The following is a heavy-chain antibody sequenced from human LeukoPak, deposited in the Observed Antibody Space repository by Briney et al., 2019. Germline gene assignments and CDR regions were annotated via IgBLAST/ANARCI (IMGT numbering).Heavy chain of an antibody. CDR3: ARESIQVGATYGGLDY. V-gene: IGHV3-30-3*01. CDR2: ISYDGSNK. D-gene: IGHD1-26*01. Sequence: PGRSLRLSCAASGFTFSSYAMHWVRQAPGKGLEWVAVISYDGSNKYYADSVKGRFTISRDNSKNTLYLQMNSLRAEDTAVYYCARESIQVGATYGGLDYWGQGTLVTVSS. CDR1: GFTFSSYA. J-gene: IGHJ4*02.